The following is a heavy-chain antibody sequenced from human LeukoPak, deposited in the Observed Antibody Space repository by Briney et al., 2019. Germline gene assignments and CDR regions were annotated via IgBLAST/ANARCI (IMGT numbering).Heavy chain of an antibody. CDR3: ARDMSSGWSFDY. Sequence: SQTLSLTCIVSGDSVSSGTYYWTWLRQPAGKGLEWIGRIHTSGNTNYSPSLKSRVTISRDTSKNQFSLKLSSVTAADTAVYYCARDMSSGWSFDYWGQGTLVTVSS. V-gene: IGHV4-61*02. J-gene: IGHJ4*02. CDR2: IHTSGNT. D-gene: IGHD6-19*01. CDR1: GDSVSSGTYY.